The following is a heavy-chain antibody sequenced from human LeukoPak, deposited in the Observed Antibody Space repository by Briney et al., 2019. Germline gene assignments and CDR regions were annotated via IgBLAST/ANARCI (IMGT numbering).Heavy chain of an antibody. D-gene: IGHD3-9*01. CDR3: ARDNQYYDILTGYYAQYYYYGMDV. CDR1: GFTFSSYS. V-gene: IGHV3-48*02. CDR2: ISSSRSTI. Sequence: TGGSLRLSCAASGFTFSSYSMNWVRQAPGKGLEWVSYISSSRSTIYYADSVKGRFTISRDNAKNSLYLQMNSLRDEDTAVYYCARDNQYYDILTGYYAQYYYYGMDVWGQGTTVTVSS. J-gene: IGHJ6*02.